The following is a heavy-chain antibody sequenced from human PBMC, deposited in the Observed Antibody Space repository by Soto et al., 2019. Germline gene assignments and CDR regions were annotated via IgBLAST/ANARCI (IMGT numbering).Heavy chain of an antibody. D-gene: IGHD1-26*01. V-gene: IGHV3-11*01. Sequence: QVQLVESGGGLVKPGGSLRLSCAASGFTFRDYYMSLIRQAPGKGLEWLSYISSSGSTIFSTDSVKGRFFISRDNAKKSLYLQMNSLRADDTAVYYCAREYGGVADYWGQGTLVTVSS. CDR1: GFTFRDYY. CDR3: AREYGGVADY. CDR2: ISSSGSTI. J-gene: IGHJ4*02.